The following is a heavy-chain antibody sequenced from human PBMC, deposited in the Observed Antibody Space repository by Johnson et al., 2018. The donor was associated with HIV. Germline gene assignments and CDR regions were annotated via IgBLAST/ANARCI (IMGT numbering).Heavy chain of an antibody. V-gene: IGHV3-11*04. D-gene: IGHD6-13*01. CDR3: ARDRSSWYGCDAFDI. CDR2: MSSSGNII. Sequence: QVQLVESGGGLVKPGGSLRLSCAASGFTFSDYFMSWIRQAPGKGLEWVSYMSSSGNIIYYADSVKGRFTISRDNAKNSLYLQMNSLRAEDTAVYYCARDRSSWYGCDAFDIWGHGTMVTVSS. J-gene: IGHJ3*02. CDR1: GFTFSDYF.